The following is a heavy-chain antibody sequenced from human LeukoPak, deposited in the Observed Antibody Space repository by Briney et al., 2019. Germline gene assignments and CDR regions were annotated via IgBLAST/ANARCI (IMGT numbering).Heavy chain of an antibody. D-gene: IGHD3-10*01. Sequence: PSETLSLTCTVSGGSIRSGSYYWTWIRQPAGKGLEWIGRIYASGSTNYNPSLKSRVTISVDTSKNQFSLKLSSVTAADTAVFYCATDLWGSGIDNWGQGTLVTVSS. CDR2: IYASGST. V-gene: IGHV4-61*02. J-gene: IGHJ4*02. CDR1: GGSIRSGSYY. CDR3: ATDLWGSGIDN.